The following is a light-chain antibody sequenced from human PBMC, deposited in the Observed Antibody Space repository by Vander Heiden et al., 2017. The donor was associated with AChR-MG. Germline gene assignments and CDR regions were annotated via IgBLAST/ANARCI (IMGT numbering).Light chain of an antibody. CDR1: QSVTSTY. Sequence: ETVLTQSPGTLSLSPGDRATLPCRASQSVTSTYLAWYQQKSGQAPRLLIYGASSRATGIPDRFSGSGSGTDFTLTISRLEPEDFAVYYCQQYGSSPKTFGQGTRVEIK. J-gene: IGKJ1*01. CDR2: GAS. CDR3: QQYGSSPKT. V-gene: IGKV3-20*01.